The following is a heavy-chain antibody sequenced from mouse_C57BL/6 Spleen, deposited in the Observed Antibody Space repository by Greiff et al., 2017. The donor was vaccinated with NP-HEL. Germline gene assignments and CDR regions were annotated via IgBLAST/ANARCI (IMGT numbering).Heavy chain of an antibody. CDR3: ARDLFPLGGY. CDR2: ILPGSGST. D-gene: IGHD3-1*01. Sequence: QVQLQQSGAELMKPGASVKLSCKATGYTFTGYWIEWVKQRPGHGLEWIGEILPGSGSTNYTEKFKGKATFTADTSSNTAYMQLSSLTTEDSAIYYCARDLFPLGGYWGQGTTLTVSS. J-gene: IGHJ2*01. V-gene: IGHV1-9*01. CDR1: GYTFTGYW.